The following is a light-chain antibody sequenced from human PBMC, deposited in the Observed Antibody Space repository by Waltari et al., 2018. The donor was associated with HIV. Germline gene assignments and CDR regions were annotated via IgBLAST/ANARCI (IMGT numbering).Light chain of an antibody. CDR3: CSYAGSYTFV. CDR2: DVT. CDR1: SSDVGGYNY. J-gene: IGLJ2*01. Sequence: QSALTQPRSVSGSPGQSVTISCTGTSSDVGGYNYVSWYQPHPGKAPKLMIYDVTKRPSGVPDRFSGSKSGNTASLTISGLQAEDEADYYCCSYAGSYTFVFGGGTKVTVL. V-gene: IGLV2-11*01.